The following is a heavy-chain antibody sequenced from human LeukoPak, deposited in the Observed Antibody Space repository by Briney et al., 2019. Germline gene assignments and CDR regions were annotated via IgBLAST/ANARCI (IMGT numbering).Heavy chain of an antibody. D-gene: IGHD3-3*01. Sequence: GGSLRLSCAASGFTFSSYDMSWVRQAPGKGLEWVSGTSGSGGSTYYADAVKGRFTISRDNSKNTLYLQMNSLRAEDTAIYYCARDERLLSFLKWGQGTLVTVSS. J-gene: IGHJ4*02. CDR3: ARDERLLSFLK. V-gene: IGHV3-23*01. CDR1: GFTFSSYD. CDR2: TSGSGGST.